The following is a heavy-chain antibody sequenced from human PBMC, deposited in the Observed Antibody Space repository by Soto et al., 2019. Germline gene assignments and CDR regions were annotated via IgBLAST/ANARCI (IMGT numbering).Heavy chain of an antibody. J-gene: IGHJ4*02. CDR2: INHSGST. V-gene: IGHV4-34*01. Sequence: QVQLQQWGAGLLKPSETLSLTCAVYGGSFSGYYWSWIRQPPGKGLEWIGEINHSGSTNYNPSLKSRVNISVDTSKNQFSLKLSSVTAADTAVYYCARGRGCSGGSCYFDYWGQGTLVTVSS. CDR3: ARGRGCSGGSCYFDY. D-gene: IGHD2-15*01. CDR1: GGSFSGYY.